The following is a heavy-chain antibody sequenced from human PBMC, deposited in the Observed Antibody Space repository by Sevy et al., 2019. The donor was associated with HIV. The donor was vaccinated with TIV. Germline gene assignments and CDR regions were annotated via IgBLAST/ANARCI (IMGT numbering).Heavy chain of an antibody. D-gene: IGHD6-6*01. CDR1: GFSLSNYA. Sequence: GGSLRLSCAAPGFSLSNYAMSWVRQAPGKGLEWISTKTGSAGATYYADSGKGRFTTSRDNSKNTLLLQMNSLRAEDTALYYCAKGRIPSIGTLGPFDSWGQGTLVTVSS. CDR2: KTGSAGAT. J-gene: IGHJ4*02. CDR3: AKGRIPSIGTLGPFDS. V-gene: IGHV3-23*01.